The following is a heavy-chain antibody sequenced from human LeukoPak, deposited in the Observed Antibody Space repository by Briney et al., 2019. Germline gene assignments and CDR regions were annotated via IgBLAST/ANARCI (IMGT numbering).Heavy chain of an antibody. CDR1: GVSISSYY. J-gene: IGHJ4*02. V-gene: IGHV4-4*07. CDR3: GGGTHGWVEEY. CDR2: IYGSGYT. D-gene: IGHD3-16*01. Sequence: ETVSRTCSVYGVSISSYYWRWMRQPPGKGLEGRGSIYGSGYTSYNPSLKSRATITLDTSKNEFSQQLSSVTAADAAVYYCGGGTHGWVEEYWGQGTLVTVSS.